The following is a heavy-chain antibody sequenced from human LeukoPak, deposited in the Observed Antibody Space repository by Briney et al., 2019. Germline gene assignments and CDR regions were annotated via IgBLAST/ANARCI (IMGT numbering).Heavy chain of an antibody. CDR1: GFTFSSYA. J-gene: IGHJ4*02. D-gene: IGHD3-22*01. V-gene: IGHV3-23*01. CDR3: ARLPTFYYDSSHYHYDY. CDR2: ISGSGPST. Sequence: GGSLRPSCAASGFTFSSYAMSWVRQAPGKGLEWASSISGSGPSTDYADSVKGRFTISRDKSKNTLYLQMNSLRAEDTAVYYCARLPTFYYDSSHYHYDYWGQGTLVTVSS.